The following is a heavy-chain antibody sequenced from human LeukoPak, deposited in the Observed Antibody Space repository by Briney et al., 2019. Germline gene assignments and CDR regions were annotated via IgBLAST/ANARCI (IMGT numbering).Heavy chain of an antibody. J-gene: IGHJ6*02. D-gene: IGHD3-3*01. V-gene: IGHV4-59*01. Sequence: PSETLSLTCTVSGGSISSYYWSWIRQPPGKGLEWIGYIYYSGSTNYNPSLKSRVTISVDTSKNQFSLKLSSVTAADTAVYYRARGWGDDFWSGYAYYYYYGMDVWGQGTTVTVSS. CDR1: GGSISSYY. CDR2: IYYSGST. CDR3: ARGWGDDFWSGYAYYYYYGMDV.